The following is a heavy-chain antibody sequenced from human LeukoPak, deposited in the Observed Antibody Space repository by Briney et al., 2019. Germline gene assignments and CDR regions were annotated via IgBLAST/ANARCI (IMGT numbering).Heavy chain of an antibody. D-gene: IGHD3-22*01. V-gene: IGHV1-18*01. J-gene: IGHJ4*02. Sequence: ASVKVSCKASGYTVTSYGISWVRQAPGQGLEWMGWISAYNGNTNYAQKLQGRVTMTTDTSTSTAYMELRSLRSDDTAVYYCARDGGYYDSSGYPHFDYWGQGTLVTVSS. CDR3: ARDGGYYDSSGYPHFDY. CDR2: ISAYNGNT. CDR1: GYTVTSYG.